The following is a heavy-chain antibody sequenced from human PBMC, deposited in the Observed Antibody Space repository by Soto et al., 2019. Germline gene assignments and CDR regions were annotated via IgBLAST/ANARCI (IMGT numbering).Heavy chain of an antibody. CDR1: GFTFSTYA. CDR3: AGGYYDSSGYYLAALEI. Sequence: EVQLLESGGGLVQPGGSLRLSCAASGFTFSTYAMSWVRQAPGKGLEWVSAISGTGGATYSADSVKGRFTISRDTSKDTLYLQMNSLRAEDTAVYYCAGGYYDSSGYYLAALEIWGQGTMVTVSS. D-gene: IGHD3-22*01. CDR2: ISGTGGAT. J-gene: IGHJ3*02. V-gene: IGHV3-23*01.